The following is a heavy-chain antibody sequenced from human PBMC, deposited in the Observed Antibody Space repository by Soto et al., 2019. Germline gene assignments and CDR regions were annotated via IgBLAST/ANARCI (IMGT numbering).Heavy chain of an antibody. CDR2: IFPDDSDT. V-gene: IGHV5-51*01. D-gene: IGHD3-16*01. CDR3: FRGGVTSRTFDY. CDR1: GYIIKNYW. J-gene: IGHJ4*02. Sequence: PGESLKISCKASGYIIKNYWIGWVRQMPGQGLEWMGIIFPDDSDTRYSPSFQGHVTISVDKPISTAYVQWSSLEASDSAIYYCFRGGVTSRTFDYWGQGTLVTVSS.